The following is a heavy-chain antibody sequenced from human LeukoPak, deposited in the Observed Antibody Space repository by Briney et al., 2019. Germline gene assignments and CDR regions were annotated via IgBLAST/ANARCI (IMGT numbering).Heavy chain of an antibody. CDR2: IYSSGST. CDR3: AGRIAVAGFDY. D-gene: IGHD6-19*01. Sequence: SQTLSLTCTVSGGSISSDSSYWGWLRPPAGKGLEWFGRIYSSGSTNYNPSLKSRVTISVDTSKNQFSLKLSSVTAADTAVYYCAGRIAVAGFDYWGQGTLVTVSS. V-gene: IGHV4-61*02. J-gene: IGHJ4*02. CDR1: GGSISSDSSY.